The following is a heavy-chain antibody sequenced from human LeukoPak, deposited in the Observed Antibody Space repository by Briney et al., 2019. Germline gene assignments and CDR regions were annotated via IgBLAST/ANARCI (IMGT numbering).Heavy chain of an antibody. CDR1: GGSFSGYY. CDR3: ASGYYDSSGYYYLDY. CDR2: INHSGST. D-gene: IGHD3-22*01. Sequence: SETLSLTCAVYGGSFSGYYWSWIRQPPGKGLEWIGEINHSGSTNYNPSLKSRVTISVDTSKSQFSLKLSSVTAADTAVYYCASGYYDSSGYYYLDYWGQGTLVTVSS. J-gene: IGHJ4*02. V-gene: IGHV4-34*01.